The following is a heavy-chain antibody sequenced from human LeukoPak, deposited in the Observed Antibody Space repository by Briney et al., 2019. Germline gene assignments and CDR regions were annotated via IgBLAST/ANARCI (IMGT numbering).Heavy chain of an antibody. CDR3: ARWIAARSPSID. CDR2: FNPNSGGT. D-gene: IGHD6-6*01. Sequence: ASVKVSCKASGYTFTGYYMHWVRQAPGQGLEWMGRFNPNSGGTNYAQKFQGRVTMTRDTSISTAYMELSRLRSDYAAVYYCARWIAARSPSIDWGQGTLVTVSS. CDR1: GYTFTGYY. V-gene: IGHV1-2*06. J-gene: IGHJ4*02.